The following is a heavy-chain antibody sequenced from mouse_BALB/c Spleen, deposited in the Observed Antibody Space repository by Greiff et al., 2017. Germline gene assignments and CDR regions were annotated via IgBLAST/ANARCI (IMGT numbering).Heavy chain of an antibody. CDR2: ISSGSSTI. D-gene: IGHD2-3*01. CDR3: ARGDGYPS. CDR1: GFTFSSFG. Sequence: EVHLVESGGGLVQPGGSRKLSCAASGFTFSSFGMHWVRQAPEKGLEWVAYISSGSSTIYYADTVKGRFTISRDNPKNTLFLQMTSLRSEDTAMYYCARGDGYPSWGQGTTLTVSS. J-gene: IGHJ2*01. V-gene: IGHV5-17*02.